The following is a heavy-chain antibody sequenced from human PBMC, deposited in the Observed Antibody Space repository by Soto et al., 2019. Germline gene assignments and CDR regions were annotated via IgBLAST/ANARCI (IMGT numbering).Heavy chain of an antibody. Sequence: GESLKISCDGSGYFFTNYWIAWVRQMPGKGLEWMGIIYPGDSDTRYSPSFQGQVTISADKSISTDKSSSTAYLQWSSLQSSDTVIYYCGSRRGVGDSLVMDVWGQGTTVT. CDR2: IYPGDSDT. V-gene: IGHV5-51*01. CDR3: GSRRGVGDSLVMDV. D-gene: IGHD2-21*02. CDR1: GYFFTNYW. J-gene: IGHJ6*02.